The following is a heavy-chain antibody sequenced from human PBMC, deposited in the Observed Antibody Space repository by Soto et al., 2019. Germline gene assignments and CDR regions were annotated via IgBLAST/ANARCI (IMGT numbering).Heavy chain of an antibody. CDR1: GFTVSSNY. CDR2: IYSGGST. Sequence: GGSLRLSCAASGFTVSSNYMSWVRQAPGKGLEWVSVIYSGGSTYYADSVKGRFTISRHNSKNTLYLQMNSLRAEDTAVYYCARDLWGYCGTECYPLDVWGQGTTVTVSS. J-gene: IGHJ6*02. D-gene: IGHD2-21*01. V-gene: IGHV3-53*04. CDR3: ARDLWGYCGTECYPLDV.